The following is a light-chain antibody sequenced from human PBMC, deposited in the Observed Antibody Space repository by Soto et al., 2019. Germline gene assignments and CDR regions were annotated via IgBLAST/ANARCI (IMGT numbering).Light chain of an antibody. V-gene: IGKV1-5*03. J-gene: IGKJ4*01. CDR2: KAS. CDR1: QSISAW. Sequence: DIHMTHSPSTVSSSVVDRVSSDCRASQSISAWLAWYQQKPGKAPRLLIYKASTLEIGVPSRFSGSGSGTEFTLTISSLQPEDVAAYYCQKYNSAPLTFGGGTKVDIK. CDR3: QKYNSAPLT.